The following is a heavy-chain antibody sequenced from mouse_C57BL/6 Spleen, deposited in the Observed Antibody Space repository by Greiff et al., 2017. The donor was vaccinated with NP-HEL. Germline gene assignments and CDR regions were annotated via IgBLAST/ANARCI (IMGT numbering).Heavy chain of an antibody. CDR1: GFTFSDYG. D-gene: IGHD1-1*02. Sequence: VQLKESGGGLVKPGGSLKLSCAASGFTFSDYGMHWVRQAPEKGLEWVAYISSGSSTIYYADTVKGRFTISRDNAKNTLFLQMTSLRSEDTAMYYCARLLAVGGMDYWGQGTSVTVSS. CDR3: ARLLAVGGMDY. CDR2: ISSGSSTI. J-gene: IGHJ4*01. V-gene: IGHV5-17*01.